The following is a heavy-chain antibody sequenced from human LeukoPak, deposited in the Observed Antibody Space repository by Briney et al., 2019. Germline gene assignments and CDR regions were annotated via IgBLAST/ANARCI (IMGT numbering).Heavy chain of an antibody. J-gene: IGHJ4*02. D-gene: IGHD4-23*01. V-gene: IGHV3-53*04. Sequence: GGSLRLSCTTAGFRFGDYAMSWVRQAPGKGLEWVSVIYSGGSTYYADSVKGRFTISRHNSKNTLYLQMNSLRAEDTAVYYCARGNSPGFDYWGQGTLVTVSS. CDR3: ARGNSPGFDY. CDR2: IYSGGST. CDR1: GFRFGDYA.